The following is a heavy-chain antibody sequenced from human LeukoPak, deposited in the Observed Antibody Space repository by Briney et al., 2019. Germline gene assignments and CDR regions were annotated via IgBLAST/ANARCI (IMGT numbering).Heavy chain of an antibody. CDR2: IYPSGST. V-gene: IGHV4-61*02. CDR3: ARDGYNGYARLGFFDY. D-gene: IGHD5-12*01. J-gene: IGHJ4*02. CDR1: GGSISSGSYH. Sequence: PSETLSLTCTVSGGSISSGSYHWSWIRQPAGKGLEWIGRIYPSGSTYYNPSLKSRVTISVDTSKNQFSLKLSSVTAADTAVYYCARDGYNGYARLGFFDYWGQGTLVTVSS.